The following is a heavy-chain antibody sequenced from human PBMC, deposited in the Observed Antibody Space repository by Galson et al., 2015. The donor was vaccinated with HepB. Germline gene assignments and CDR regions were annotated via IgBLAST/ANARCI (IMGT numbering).Heavy chain of an antibody. D-gene: IGHD6-19*01. CDR1: GYTFTSYH. CDR3: AREAQWLVVNWFDP. CDR2: INPSGGST. V-gene: IGHV1-46*03. Sequence: SVKVSCKASGYTFTSYHMHWVRQAPGQGLEWMGIINPSGGSTTYAQKFQDRVTMTRDASTSTVYMELSSLRSEDTAVYYCAREAQWLVVNWFDPWGQGTLVTVSS. J-gene: IGHJ5*02.